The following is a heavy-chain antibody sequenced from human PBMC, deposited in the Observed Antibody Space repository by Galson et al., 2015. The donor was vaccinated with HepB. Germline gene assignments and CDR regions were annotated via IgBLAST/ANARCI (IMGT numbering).Heavy chain of an antibody. D-gene: IGHD4-17*01. CDR3: AKDYGDYY. CDR2: ISYDGSNK. V-gene: IGHV3-30*18. J-gene: IGHJ4*02. Sequence: SLRLSCAASGFTFSSYGMHWVRQAPGKGLEWVAVISYDGSNKYYADSVKGRFTISRDNSKNTLYLQMNSLRAEDTAVYYCAKDYGDYYWGQGTLVTVSS. CDR1: GFTFSSYG.